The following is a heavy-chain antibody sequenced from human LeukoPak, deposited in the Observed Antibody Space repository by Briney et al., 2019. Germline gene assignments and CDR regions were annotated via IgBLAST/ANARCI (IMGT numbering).Heavy chain of an antibody. Sequence: GGSLRLSCAASGFTFSSYEMNWVRQAPGKGLEWVSYISSSDNAIHYADSVKGRFTISRDNAKNSLYLEMNSLRDEDTAVYYCARVHRGYSYGRLDYWGQGTLVTVSS. CDR1: GFTFSSYE. CDR3: ARVHRGYSYGRLDY. CDR2: ISSSDNAI. J-gene: IGHJ4*02. V-gene: IGHV3-48*03. D-gene: IGHD5-18*01.